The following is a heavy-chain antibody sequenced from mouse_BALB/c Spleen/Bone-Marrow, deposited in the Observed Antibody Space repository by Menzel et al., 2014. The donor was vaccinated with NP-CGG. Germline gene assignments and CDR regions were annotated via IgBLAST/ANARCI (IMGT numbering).Heavy chain of an antibody. J-gene: IGHJ4*01. Sequence: VQLQQSGTVLARPGASVKMSCKASGYTFTSYWMHWVKQRPGQGLEWIGAIYPGNSDTSYNQKFKGKAKLTAVTSTNTAYMELSSLTNEDSAVYFCTRWGVYGSSFTDYWGQGTSVTVSS. V-gene: IGHV1-5*01. CDR1: GYTFTSYW. CDR2: IYPGNSDT. D-gene: IGHD1-1*01. CDR3: TRWGVYGSSFTDY.